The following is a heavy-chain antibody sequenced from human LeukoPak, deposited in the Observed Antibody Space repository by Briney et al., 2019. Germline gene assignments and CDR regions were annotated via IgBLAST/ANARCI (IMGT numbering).Heavy chain of an antibody. J-gene: IGHJ4*02. V-gene: IGHV5-51*01. Sequence: GESLKFSCRGSGYTFTIYWIGWVRQIPGKGLEWMGIIYPGDSDTRYSPSFQGQVTISAGKSISTAYLQWSSLKASDTAMYFCARGGYSGYGIDYWGQGTLVTVSS. CDR1: GYTFTIYW. CDR3: ARGGYSGYGIDY. CDR2: IYPGDSDT. D-gene: IGHD5-12*01.